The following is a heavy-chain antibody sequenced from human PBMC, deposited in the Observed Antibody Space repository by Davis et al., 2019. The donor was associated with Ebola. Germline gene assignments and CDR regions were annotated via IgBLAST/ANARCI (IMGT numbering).Heavy chain of an antibody. CDR3: ARDLRYDSSGYDYYVYMDV. CDR2: IYYSGST. Sequence: PSETLSLTCTVSGGSISRGGSYWTWIRQHPGKGLEWIGYIYYSGSTYYKPSLKSRVTISLDTSQNQFSLNLYSVTAADTAVYYCARDLRYDSSGYDYYVYMDVWGKGTTVTVSS. CDR1: GGSISRGGSY. J-gene: IGHJ6*03. V-gene: IGHV4-31*03. D-gene: IGHD3-22*01.